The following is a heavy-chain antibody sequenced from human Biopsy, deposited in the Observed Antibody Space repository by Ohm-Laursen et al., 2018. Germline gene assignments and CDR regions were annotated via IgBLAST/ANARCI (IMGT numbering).Heavy chain of an antibody. CDR3: AREDYYTWFDP. J-gene: IGHJ5*02. CDR1: GGSINGGSYY. V-gene: IGHV4-61*01. CDR2: IYYSGNT. Sequence: GTLSLTCTVSGGSINGGSYYLSWLRQPPGKGLEWIGYIYYSGNTHYNPSPKSRVTMSIDTSKNQFSLRLSSVTSADTAVYYCAREDYYTWFDPWGQGTLVTVSS. D-gene: IGHD2/OR15-2a*01.